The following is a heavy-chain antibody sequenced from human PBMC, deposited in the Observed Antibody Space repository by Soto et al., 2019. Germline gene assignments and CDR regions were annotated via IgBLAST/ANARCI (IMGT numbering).Heavy chain of an antibody. CDR3: AGGWSGYYSFDY. J-gene: IGHJ4*02. V-gene: IGHV4-59*01. CDR2: IYYSGSTNY. D-gene: IGHD3-3*01. CDR1: GGSISSYY. Sequence: SETLSLTCTVSGGSISSYYWSWIRQPPGKGLEWVASIYYSGSTNYNYNPSLKSRVTISVDTSKNRYSLKLRSVTAADTAVYFCAGGWSGYYSFDYWGQGTLVTVSS.